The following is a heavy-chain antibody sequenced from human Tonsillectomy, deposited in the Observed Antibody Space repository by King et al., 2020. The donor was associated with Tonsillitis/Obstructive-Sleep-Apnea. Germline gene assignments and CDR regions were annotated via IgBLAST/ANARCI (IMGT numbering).Heavy chain of an antibody. V-gene: IGHV1-46*01. D-gene: IGHD3-22*01. Sequence: QLVQSGAEVKKPGASVKVSCKASGYTFTDYHMHWVRLAPGQGLEWMAIINPSGGSTNYAQKFQDRVTVTTDTSTNTVYMELSSLRSEDTAVYYCARVGYQYDSSGYSYFDYWGQGTLVSVSS. CDR3: ARVGYQYDSSGYSYFDY. CDR1: GYTFTDYH. CDR2: INPSGGST. J-gene: IGHJ4*02.